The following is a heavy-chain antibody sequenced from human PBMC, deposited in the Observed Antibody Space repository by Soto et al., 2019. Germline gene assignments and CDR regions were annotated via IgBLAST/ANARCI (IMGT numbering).Heavy chain of an antibody. CDR2: IGTSGSTI. CDR1: GFTFSTYD. V-gene: IGHV3-48*03. J-gene: IGHJ3*02. Sequence: EVQLVESGGGLVQPGGSLRLSCVASGFTFSTYDIHWVRQVTGKGLEWVSAIGTSGSTIYYADSVKGRFTISRDNAKNSLYLQMNSLRAEDTAVYYCARGGAGRRSGRMGAFDIWGQGTMVTVSS. D-gene: IGHD6-19*01. CDR3: ARGGAGRRSGRMGAFDI.